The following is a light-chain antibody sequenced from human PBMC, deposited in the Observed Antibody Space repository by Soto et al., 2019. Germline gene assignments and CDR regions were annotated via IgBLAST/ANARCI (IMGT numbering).Light chain of an antibody. V-gene: IGLV2-14*01. CDR3: SSYPSSSTLVV. J-gene: IGLJ2*01. CDR1: SSDVGDNY. Sequence: QSALTQPASVSGSPGQSITISCTGTSSDVGDNYVSWYQQHPGKAPKLMIYGVSSRPSGVSNRFSASKSGNTASLTISGLQAEDESDYYCSSYPSSSTLVVFGGGTKLTVL. CDR2: GVS.